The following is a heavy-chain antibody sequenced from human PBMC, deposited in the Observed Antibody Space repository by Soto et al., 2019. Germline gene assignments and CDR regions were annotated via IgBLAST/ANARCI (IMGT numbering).Heavy chain of an antibody. CDR1: GYTFTHYY. CDR3: ATSVNSAMAFDY. Sequence: GDSVKVSCKASGYTFTHYYIHWVRQAPGQGLEWMGIINPNGGITTYAQKFRAGFSMTRDTSTSTVYLELSSLRSEDSAVYYWATSVNSAMAFDYWGQGTLVTVSS. CDR2: INPNGGIT. J-gene: IGHJ4*02. V-gene: IGHV1-46*01. D-gene: IGHD5-18*01.